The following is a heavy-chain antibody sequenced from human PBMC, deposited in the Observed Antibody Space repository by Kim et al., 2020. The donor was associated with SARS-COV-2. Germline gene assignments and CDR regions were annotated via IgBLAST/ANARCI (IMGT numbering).Heavy chain of an antibody. Sequence: SETLSLTCAVYGGSFSGYYWSWIRQPPGKGLEWIGEINHSGSTNYNPSLKSRVTISVDTSKNQFSLKLSSVTAADTAVYYCARDSHHGYYGSGSYYRSDYWGQGTLVTVSS. CDR1: GGSFSGYY. J-gene: IGHJ4*02. V-gene: IGHV4-34*01. D-gene: IGHD3-10*01. CDR3: ARDSHHGYYGSGSYYRSDY. CDR2: INHSGST.